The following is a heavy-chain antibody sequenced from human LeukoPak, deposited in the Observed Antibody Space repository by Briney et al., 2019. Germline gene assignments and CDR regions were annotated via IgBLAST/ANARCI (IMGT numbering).Heavy chain of an antibody. Sequence: GGSLRVSCAASGCTFSSYAMSWVRQAPGKGLEWVSAISGSGGSTYYADSVKGRFTISRDNSKNTLYLQMNSLRAEDTAVYYCAKEGNYYDSSGYQPFDYWGQGTLVTVSS. CDR3: AKEGNYYDSSGYQPFDY. J-gene: IGHJ4*02. D-gene: IGHD3-22*01. CDR1: GCTFSSYA. CDR2: ISGSGGST. V-gene: IGHV3-23*01.